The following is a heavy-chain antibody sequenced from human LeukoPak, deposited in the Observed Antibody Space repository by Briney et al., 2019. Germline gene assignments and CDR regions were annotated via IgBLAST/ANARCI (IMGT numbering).Heavy chain of an antibody. Sequence: ASVEVSCKASGYTFTSYDINWVRQATGQGLEWMGWMNPNSGNTGYVQKFQGRVSMTRNTSISTAYMELSSLRSEDTAVYYCGRGRGNGRPENYFDYWGQGTLVTVSS. D-gene: IGHD2-8*01. CDR2: MNPNSGNT. CDR1: GYTFTSYD. V-gene: IGHV1-8*01. J-gene: IGHJ4*02. CDR3: GRGRGNGRPENYFDY.